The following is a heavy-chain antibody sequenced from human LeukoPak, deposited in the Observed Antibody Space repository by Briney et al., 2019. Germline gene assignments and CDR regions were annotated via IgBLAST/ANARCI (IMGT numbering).Heavy chain of an antibody. CDR2: MYYSGSP. Sequence: SETLSLTCTVSGVSVSSSGNYWAWMRQPPGKGLEWIGHMYYSGSPPYNPSLKRRVTMSLDTTKNQFSLKLYSVTAADTAVYYCYVSGYWGQGTLVTVSS. J-gene: IGHJ4*02. D-gene: IGHD3-10*02. CDR1: GVSVSSSGNY. V-gene: IGHV4-30-4*01. CDR3: YVSGY.